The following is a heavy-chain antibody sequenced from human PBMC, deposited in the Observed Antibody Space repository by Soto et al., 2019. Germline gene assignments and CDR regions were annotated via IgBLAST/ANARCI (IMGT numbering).Heavy chain of an antibody. V-gene: IGHV4-34*12. CDR1: GGSFSVYY. Sequence: SETLSLTCAVCGGSFSVYYWSWIRQPPGKGLEWIGSIFYTGSTYYSPSLKGRLIISVDPSKNQFSLKLTSVTAADTAMYYCARPKTIGAAAGKGWFDPWGQGTLVTVSS. J-gene: IGHJ5*02. D-gene: IGHD6-13*01. CDR3: ARPKTIGAAAGKGWFDP. CDR2: IFYTGST.